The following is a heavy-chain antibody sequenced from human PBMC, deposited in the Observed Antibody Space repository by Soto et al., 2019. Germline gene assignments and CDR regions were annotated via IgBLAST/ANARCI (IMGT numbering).Heavy chain of an antibody. Sequence: QVQLVQSGAEVKKPGSSVKVSCKASGGTFSSYAISWVRQAPGQGLEWMGGIIPIFGTANYAQKFQGRVTITADESTSTAYRELSSLRSEDTAVYYCARDGDQLIYYGMDVWGQGTTVTVSS. CDR2: IIPIFGTA. D-gene: IGHD2-2*01. CDR3: ARDGDQLIYYGMDV. CDR1: GGTFSSYA. J-gene: IGHJ6*02. V-gene: IGHV1-69*01.